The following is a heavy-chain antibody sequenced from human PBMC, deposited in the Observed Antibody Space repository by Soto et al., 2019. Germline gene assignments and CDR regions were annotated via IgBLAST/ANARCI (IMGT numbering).Heavy chain of an antibody. Sequence: WWSLRLSCSASVFTCSSYGMHWFRQAPGKGLEWVAVISYDGSNKYYADSVKGRFTISRDNSKNTLYLQMNSLRAEDTAVYYCAKELKRSYYYGSGSYYNSFDYWGQGTLVTVSS. J-gene: IGHJ4*02. D-gene: IGHD3-10*01. V-gene: IGHV3-30*18. CDR2: ISYDGSNK. CDR1: VFTCSSYG. CDR3: AKELKRSYYYGSGSYYNSFDY.